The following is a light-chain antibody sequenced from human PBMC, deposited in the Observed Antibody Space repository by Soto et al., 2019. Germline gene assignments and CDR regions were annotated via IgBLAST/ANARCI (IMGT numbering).Light chain of an antibody. CDR1: QSIASSY. J-gene: IGKJ4*01. Sequence: EIVLTQSPGTLSLSPGERATLSCRASQSIASSYLAWYQQRPGQPPRLLLYRTFNRATGIPDRFSGGGSGTDFTLTISSLEPEDSAVYFCQQSNSSPLTFGGGTKVDIK. CDR2: RTF. V-gene: IGKV3-20*01. CDR3: QQSNSSPLT.